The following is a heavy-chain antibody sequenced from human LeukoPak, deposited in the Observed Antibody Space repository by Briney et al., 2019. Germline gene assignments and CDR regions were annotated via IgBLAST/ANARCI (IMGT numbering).Heavy chain of an antibody. CDR3: ARDRDYGVQQYSWFDP. Sequence: PGGSLRLSCAASGFTFNSYGTHWVRQAPGKGLERVAVVSYDGGNKDYADSVKGRFTISRDNAKNSLYLQMNSLRAEDTAVYYCARDRDYGVQQYSWFDPWGQGTLVTVSS. CDR1: GFTFNSYG. V-gene: IGHV3-30*03. CDR2: VSYDGGNK. J-gene: IGHJ5*02. D-gene: IGHD4-17*01.